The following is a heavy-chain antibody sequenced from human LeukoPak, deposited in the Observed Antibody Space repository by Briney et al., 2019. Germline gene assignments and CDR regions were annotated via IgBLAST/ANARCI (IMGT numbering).Heavy chain of an antibody. CDR3: ARGDSRGTTGDWFDP. J-gene: IGHJ5*02. CDR1: GFTFSSYE. V-gene: IGHV3-48*03. Sequence: GGSLRLSCAASGFTFSSYEMNWFRKAPGKGLEWVSYISSSGSTIYYADSVKGRFTISRDNAKNSLYLQMNSLRAEDTAVYYCARGDSRGTTGDWFDPWGQGTLVTVSS. CDR2: ISSSGSTI. D-gene: IGHD1-1*01.